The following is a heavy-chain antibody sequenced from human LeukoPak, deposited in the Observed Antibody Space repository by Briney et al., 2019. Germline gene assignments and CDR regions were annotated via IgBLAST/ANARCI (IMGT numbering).Heavy chain of an antibody. CDR1: GGSISSGVYY. CDR2: IYYSGST. D-gene: IGHD6-13*01. J-gene: IGHJ4*02. CDR3: ARVVDGSSWYSDY. V-gene: IGHV4-31*03. Sequence: SETLSLTCTVSGGSISSGVYYWSWIRQHPGKGLEWIGYIYYSGSTYYNPSLKSRVTISVDTSKNQFSLKLSSVTAADTAVYYCARVVDGSSWYSDYWGQGTLVTVSS.